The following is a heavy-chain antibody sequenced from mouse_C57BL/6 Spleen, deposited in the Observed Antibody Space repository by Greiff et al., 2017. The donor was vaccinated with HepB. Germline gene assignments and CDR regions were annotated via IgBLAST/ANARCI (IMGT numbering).Heavy chain of an antibody. CDR3: ARRVTGYAMDY. CDR2: INPSTGGT. D-gene: IGHD2-2*01. CDR1: GYSFTGYY. J-gene: IGHJ4*01. V-gene: IGHV1-42*01. Sequence: EVQLQQSGPELVKPGASVKISCKASGYSFTGYYMNWVKQSPEKSREWIGEINPSTGGTTYNQKFKAKATLTVDKSSSTAYMQLKSLTSEDSAVYYCARRVTGYAMDYWGQGTSVTVSS.